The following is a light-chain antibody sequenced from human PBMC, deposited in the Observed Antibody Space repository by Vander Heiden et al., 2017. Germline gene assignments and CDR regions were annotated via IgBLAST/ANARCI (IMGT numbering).Light chain of an antibody. J-gene: IGLJ3*02. Sequence: SYELTQPPPVSVSPGQTASITCSGDKLGDKYACWYQQKPGQSPGLVIFQENKRPSGIPERFSGSNSGNTATLTISGTQAMDEADYYCQAWDSSTAGVFGGGTKLTVL. CDR1: KLGDKY. CDR2: QEN. CDR3: QAWDSSTAGV. V-gene: IGLV3-1*01.